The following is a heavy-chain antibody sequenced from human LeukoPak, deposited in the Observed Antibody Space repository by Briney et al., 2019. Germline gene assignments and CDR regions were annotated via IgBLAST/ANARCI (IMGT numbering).Heavy chain of an antibody. CDR1: GFTFSSYG. CDR2: ISGSGGST. D-gene: IGHD6-13*01. V-gene: IGHV3-23*01. Sequence: GGSLRLSCAASGFTFSSYGMSWVRQAPGKGLEWVSAISGSGGSTYYADSVKGRFTISRDNSKNTLYLQMNSLRAEDTAVYYCAKGTPSLYSSSWYRRGNYYYYMDVWGKGTTVTISS. CDR3: AKGTPSLYSSSWYRRGNYYYYMDV. J-gene: IGHJ6*03.